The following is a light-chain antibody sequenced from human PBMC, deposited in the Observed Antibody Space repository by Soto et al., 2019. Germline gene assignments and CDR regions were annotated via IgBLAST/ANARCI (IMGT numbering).Light chain of an antibody. CDR2: AAS. Sequence: MYLSLSSLSASKRDRVTITCRACQGISINLAGYQQSPGKARKLLIYAASTLQSGVPSRFSGIGSGTDFSLTIRCLQSLYFATSYCQESYSYLLT. J-gene: IGKJ4*01. CDR3: QESYSYLLT. CDR1: QGISIN. V-gene: IGKV1-8*01.